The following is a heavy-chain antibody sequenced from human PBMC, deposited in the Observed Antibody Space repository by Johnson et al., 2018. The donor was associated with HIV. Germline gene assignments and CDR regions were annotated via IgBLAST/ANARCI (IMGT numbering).Heavy chain of an antibody. Sequence: QVQLVESGGGVVQPGGSLRLSCAASGLTLSRCDMHWVRQAPGKGLEWVAVIRYDGSNKYYEDSVKGRLTISRDNSKNTLYLQMNSLRAEDTAVYYCARAPGWNDVWGAFDIWGQGTMVTVSS. V-gene: IGHV3-33*01. CDR3: ARAPGWNDVWGAFDI. CDR2: IRYDGSNK. D-gene: IGHD1-1*01. J-gene: IGHJ3*02. CDR1: GLTLSRCD.